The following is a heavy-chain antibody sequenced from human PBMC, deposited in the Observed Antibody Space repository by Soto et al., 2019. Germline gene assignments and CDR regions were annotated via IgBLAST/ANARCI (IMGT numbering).Heavy chain of an antibody. D-gene: IGHD4-17*01. V-gene: IGHV1-18*01. J-gene: IGHJ3*02. CDR3: ARDRFVAVTTDGDAFDI. Sequence: GASVKVSCKASGYTFTSYGISWVRQAPGQGLEWMGWISAYNGNTNYAQKLQGRVTMTTDTSTSTAYMKLRSLRSDDTAVYYCARDRFVAVTTDGDAFDIWGQGTMVTVSS. CDR2: ISAYNGNT. CDR1: GYTFTSYG.